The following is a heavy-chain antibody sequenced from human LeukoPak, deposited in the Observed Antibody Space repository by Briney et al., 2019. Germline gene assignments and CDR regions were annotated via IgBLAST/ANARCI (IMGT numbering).Heavy chain of an antibody. CDR3: ARSKTGVYYYHYMDV. J-gene: IGHJ6*03. D-gene: IGHD3-10*01. Sequence: PSQTLSLTCTVSGGSISSGSYYWGWIRQPAGKGLEWIGRIYTSGSTNYNPSLKSRVTISVDTSKNQFSLKLSSVTAADTAIYYCARSKTGVYYYHYMDVWGKGTTVTVSS. CDR1: GGSISSGSYY. CDR2: IYTSGST. V-gene: IGHV4-61*02.